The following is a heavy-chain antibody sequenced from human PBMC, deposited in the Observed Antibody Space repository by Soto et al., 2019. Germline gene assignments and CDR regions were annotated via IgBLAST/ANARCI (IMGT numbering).Heavy chain of an antibody. V-gene: IGHV3-9*01. CDR2: ITWNSGRI. CDR3: AKDWGSSGYYYYFDY. Sequence: EVQLVESGGGLVQPGRSLRLSCAASGFTFDDYAMHWVRQAPGKGLEWVSGITWNSGRIVYADSVKGRFTISRDNAKKSLYLQMNSLRAEDTALYYCAKDWGSSGYYYYFDYWGQGTLVTVSS. D-gene: IGHD3-22*01. J-gene: IGHJ4*02. CDR1: GFTFDDYA.